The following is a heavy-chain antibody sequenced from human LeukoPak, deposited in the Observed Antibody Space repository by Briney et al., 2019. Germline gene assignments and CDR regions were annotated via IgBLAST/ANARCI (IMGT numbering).Heavy chain of an antibody. Sequence: SETLSLTCTVSGGSISSYYWSWIRQPPGKGLEWIGYIYYSGSTNYNPSLKSRVTMSVDTSKNQFSLKLSSVTAADTAVYYCASSTVTPRYYYYGMDVWGQGTTVTVSS. V-gene: IGHV4-59*01. CDR1: GGSISSYY. CDR3: ASSTVTPRYYYYGMDV. D-gene: IGHD4-17*01. J-gene: IGHJ6*02. CDR2: IYYSGST.